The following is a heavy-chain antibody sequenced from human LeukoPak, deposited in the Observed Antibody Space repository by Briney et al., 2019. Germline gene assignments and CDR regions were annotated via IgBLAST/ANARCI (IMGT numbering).Heavy chain of an antibody. V-gene: IGHV4-61*02. CDR2: IYTSGST. CDR1: GGSISSGSYY. D-gene: IGHD3-22*01. CDR3: ARDPNYYDSSGYDY. Sequence: SETLSLTCTVSGGSISSGSYYWSWIRQPAGKGLEWIGRIYTSGSTNYNPSLKSRVTKSVDTSKNQFSLKLSSVTAADTAVYYCARDPNYYDSSGYDYWGQGTLVTVSS. J-gene: IGHJ4*02.